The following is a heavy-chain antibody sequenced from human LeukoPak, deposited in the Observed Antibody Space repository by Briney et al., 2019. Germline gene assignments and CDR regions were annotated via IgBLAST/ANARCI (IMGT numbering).Heavy chain of an antibody. J-gene: IGHJ4*02. CDR3: VRSRNYYESSVYYRSFYFDY. V-gene: IGHV3-7*02. D-gene: IGHD3-22*01. CDR1: GFTFTNYW. Sequence: GGPLRLSCAASGFTFTNYWMAWVRQAPGEGLEWVAHIKQDGSKIEYVDSVKGRFTISRDNAKNSVYLQMNSLTAEDTAVYYCVRSRNYYESSVYYRSFYFDYWGQGTLVTVSS. CDR2: IKQDGSKI.